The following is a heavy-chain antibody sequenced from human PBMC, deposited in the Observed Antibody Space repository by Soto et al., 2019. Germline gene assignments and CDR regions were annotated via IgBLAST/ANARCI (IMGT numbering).Heavy chain of an antibody. CDR2: INPNSGGT. J-gene: IGHJ5*02. CDR3: ARDASIAAARARFDP. CDR1: GYTFTGYY. V-gene: IGHV1-2*04. Sequence: ASVKVSCKASGYTFTGYYMHWVRQAPGQGLEWMGWINPNSGGTNYAQKFQGWVTMTRDTSISTAYMELSRLRSDDTAVYYCARDASIAAARARFDPWGQGTLVTVSS. D-gene: IGHD6-13*01.